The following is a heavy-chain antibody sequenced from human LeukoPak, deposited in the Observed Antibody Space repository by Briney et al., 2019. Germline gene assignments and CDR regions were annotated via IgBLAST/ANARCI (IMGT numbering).Heavy chain of an antibody. J-gene: IGHJ4*02. CDR1: GFTFSSYA. CDR2: ISGSGGST. CDR3: AKEKTSSWNPRPFDY. Sequence: SXXXSCAASGFTFSSYAMSWVRQAPGKGLEWVSAISGSGGSTYYADSVKGRFTISRDNSKNTLYLQTNSLRAEDTAVYYCAKEKTSSWNPRPFDYWGQGTLVTVSS. D-gene: IGHD6-13*01. V-gene: IGHV3-23*01.